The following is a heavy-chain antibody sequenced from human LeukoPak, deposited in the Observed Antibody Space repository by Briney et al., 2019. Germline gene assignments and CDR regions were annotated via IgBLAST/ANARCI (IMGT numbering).Heavy chain of an antibody. J-gene: IGHJ4*02. Sequence: GGSLRLSCAASGFTFSSYSMSWVRQAPGKGLEWVSAISSSGGSTDYTDSVKGRFTISRDNSKNTLYLQMNSLRAEDTAVYYCAKKMSITAASQVDYWGQGTMVTVSS. CDR1: GFTFSSYS. V-gene: IGHV3-23*01. CDR2: ISSSGGST. D-gene: IGHD1-20*01. CDR3: AKKMSITAASQVDY.